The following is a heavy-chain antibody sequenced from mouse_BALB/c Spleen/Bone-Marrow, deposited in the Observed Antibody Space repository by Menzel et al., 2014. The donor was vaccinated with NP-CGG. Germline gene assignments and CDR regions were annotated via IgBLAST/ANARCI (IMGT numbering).Heavy chain of an antibody. Sequence: VQLQQSGPELEKPGASVKISCMASGYSFTGYNMNWVKQSNGKSLEWIGNIDPYYGGTSYNQKFKGKATLTVDKSSSTAYMQLKSLTSEDSAVYYCATYGYSYWYFDVWGAGTTVTVSS. CDR2: IDPYYGGT. J-gene: IGHJ1*01. CDR1: GYSFTGYN. D-gene: IGHD1-1*01. CDR3: ATYGYSYWYFDV. V-gene: IGHV1-39*01.